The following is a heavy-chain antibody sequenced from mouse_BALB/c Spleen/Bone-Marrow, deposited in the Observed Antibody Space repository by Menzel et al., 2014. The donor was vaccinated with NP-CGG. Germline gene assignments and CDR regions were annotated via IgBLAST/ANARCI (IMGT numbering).Heavy chain of an antibody. V-gene: IGHV5-17*02. J-gene: IGHJ4*01. CDR2: ISSGSSTI. Sequence: EVQLVESGGGLVQPGGSRKLSCAASGFTFSSFGMHWVRQAPEKGLEWVAYISSGSSTIYYADTVKGRFTISRDNPKNTLFLQMTCLGSEDTAMYYCARYGNYFYAMDYWGQGTSVTVSS. CDR1: GFTFSSFG. D-gene: IGHD2-1*01. CDR3: ARYGNYFYAMDY.